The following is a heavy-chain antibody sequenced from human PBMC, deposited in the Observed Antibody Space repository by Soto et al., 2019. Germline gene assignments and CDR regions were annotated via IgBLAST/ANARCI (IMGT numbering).Heavy chain of an antibody. D-gene: IGHD6-13*01. J-gene: IGHJ4*02. CDR3: ASSHAGAHITAAVH. CDR2: FHYSGNT. V-gene: IGHV4-39*07. CDR1: GGSISSGSHY. Sequence: SETLSLTCTVSGGSISSGSHYWGWIRQPPGKGLEWIVSFHYSGNTYCSPSLKSRVTISVDTSKNHFSLKLSSVTAADTAVYYCASSHAGAHITAAVHWGQGTLVTVS.